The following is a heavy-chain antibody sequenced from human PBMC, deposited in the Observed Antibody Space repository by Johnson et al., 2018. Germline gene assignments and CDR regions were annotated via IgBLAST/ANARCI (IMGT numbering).Heavy chain of an antibody. V-gene: IGHV4-59*02. CDR3: ARGFFDSSGFSNPFDI. D-gene: IGHD3-22*01. J-gene: IGHJ3*02. CDR1: GASVRSSY. CDR2: VYHTGST. Sequence: QVQLQESGPGLVKPSETLSLTCTVSGASVRSSYWSWMRQPPEKGLEWLGYVYHTGSTNYNPSLTGRLTISVDTSKNQSSLKLSSVTAADTAVYYCARGFFDSSGFSNPFDILGQGTMVTVSS.